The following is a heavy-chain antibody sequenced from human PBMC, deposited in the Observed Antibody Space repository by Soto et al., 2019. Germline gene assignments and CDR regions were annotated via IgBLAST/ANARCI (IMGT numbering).Heavy chain of an antibody. D-gene: IGHD5-18*01. CDR2: ISHSGNT. CDR1: GGSISSGNW. CDR3: ASHRGNTYGPYDY. J-gene: IGHJ4*02. Sequence: VQLQESGPGLVKPSGTLSLTCAVSGGSISSGNWWSWVRQSPRKGLEWIGEISHSGNTNHNPSLKSRVTISIDKSKNQFSLKLTSVTAADKAVYYCASHRGNTYGPYDYWGQGTLVTVSS. V-gene: IGHV4-4*02.